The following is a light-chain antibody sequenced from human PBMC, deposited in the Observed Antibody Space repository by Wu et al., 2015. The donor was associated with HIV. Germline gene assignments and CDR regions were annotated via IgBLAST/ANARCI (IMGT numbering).Light chain of an antibody. J-gene: IGKJ5*01. CDR2: DAS. V-gene: IGKV1D-13*01. CDR3: QQFNDYPLSIT. Sequence: IQMTQSPSSLSASVGDRVTITCRASQGIRSALAWYQQKPGRAPKLLTYDASTLESGVPSRFSGSGSGTGFTLTISSLQPEDFGNYYCQQFNDYPLSITFGQGTRLEIK. CDR1: QGIRSA.